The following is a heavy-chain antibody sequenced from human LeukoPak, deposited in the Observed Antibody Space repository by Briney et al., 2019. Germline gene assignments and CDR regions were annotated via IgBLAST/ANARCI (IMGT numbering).Heavy chain of an antibody. CDR2: ISLSGLT. D-gene: IGHD1-26*01. Sequence: SETLSLTCGVSGGSISSTNWWRWVRQPPGQGLEWIGEISLSGLTNYNPSLKSRVTMSLDKSKNHLSLNLPSVTAADTAVYYCSRESGAFSPFGYWGQGTLVTVSS. CDR3: SRESGAFSPFGY. J-gene: IGHJ4*02. CDR1: GGSISSTNW. V-gene: IGHV4-4*02.